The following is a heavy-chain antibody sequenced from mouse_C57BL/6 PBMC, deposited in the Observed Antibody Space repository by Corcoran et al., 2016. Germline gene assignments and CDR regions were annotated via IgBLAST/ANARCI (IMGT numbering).Heavy chain of an antibody. Sequence: VQLQQSGPELVKPGASVKISCKASGYSFTSYYIHWVKQSHGKSLEWIGDINPNNGGTIYNQKFKGKATLTVDKSSSTAYMELRSLTSEDTAVYYCARDFAMDYWGQGTSVTVSS. CDR3: ARDFAMDY. J-gene: IGHJ4*01. V-gene: IGHV1-18*01. CDR2: INPNNGGT. CDR1: GYSFTSYY.